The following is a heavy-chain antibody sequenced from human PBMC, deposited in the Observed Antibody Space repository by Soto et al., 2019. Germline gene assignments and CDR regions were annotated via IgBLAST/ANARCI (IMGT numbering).Heavy chain of an antibody. D-gene: IGHD5-18*01. CDR3: ARDVGYGLIDY. V-gene: IGHV1-18*01. Sequence: ASVKVSCKTSGYTFASYGISWVRQAPGQGLEWMGWINAYNGNTNYAQKFQGRVTMTTDTSTSTAYMELRSLRSDDTAVYYCARDVGYGLIDYWGQGTLVTVSS. J-gene: IGHJ4*02. CDR2: INAYNGNT. CDR1: GYTFASYG.